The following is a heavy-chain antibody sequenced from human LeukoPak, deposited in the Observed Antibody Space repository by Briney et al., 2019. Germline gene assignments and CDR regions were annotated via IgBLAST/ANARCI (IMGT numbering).Heavy chain of an antibody. CDR3: AREHCSSTSCYPGFNWFDP. V-gene: IGHV4-4*07. CDR1: GGSISSYY. J-gene: IGHJ5*02. D-gene: IGHD2-2*01. Sequence: SETLSLTCTVSGGSISSYYWSWIRQPAGKGLEWIGRIYTSGSTNYNPSRKSRVTMSVDTSKNQFSLKLSSVTAADTAVYYCAREHCSSTSCYPGFNWFDPWGQGTLVTVSS. CDR2: IYTSGST.